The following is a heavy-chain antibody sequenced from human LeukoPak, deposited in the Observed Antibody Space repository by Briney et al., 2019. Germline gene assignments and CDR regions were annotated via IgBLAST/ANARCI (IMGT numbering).Heavy chain of an antibody. V-gene: IGHV3-73*01. Sequence: GGSLKLSCAASGFTFGASTLHWVRQASGKGLEWVGHIRSKAHNYATQYAASVKGRFTIFRDDSKNTAYLQMNSLKTEDTAVYYCTGSSKGYWGQGALVTVSS. D-gene: IGHD2-2*01. CDR3: TGSSKGY. J-gene: IGHJ4*02. CDR2: IRSKAHNYAT. CDR1: GFTFGAST.